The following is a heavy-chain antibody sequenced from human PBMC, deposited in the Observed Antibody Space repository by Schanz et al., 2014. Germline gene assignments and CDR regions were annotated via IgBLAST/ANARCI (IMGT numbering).Heavy chain of an antibody. D-gene: IGHD7-27*01. CDR2: ISHNSHYT. V-gene: IGHV3-11*05. J-gene: IGHJ3*02. Sequence: VQLMESGGGLVQPGGSLRLSCAASRFTFSDYWMSWIRQAPGKGLEWVSYISHNSHYTNYADSVKGRFTISRDNAKNSLYLEMTSLRGEDTAVYYCARENLNWEAFDIWGQGTVVTVSS. CDR1: RFTFSDYW. CDR3: ARENLNWEAFDI.